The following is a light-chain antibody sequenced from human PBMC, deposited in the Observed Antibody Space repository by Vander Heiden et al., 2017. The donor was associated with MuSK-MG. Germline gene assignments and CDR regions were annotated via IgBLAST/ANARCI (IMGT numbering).Light chain of an antibody. CDR2: EDN. V-gene: IGLV6-57*02. CDR1: SGSISRIF. CDR3: MYCNRSDVV. Sequence: NFMLTPPHSVSESPGKTVTISCTGSSGSISRIFSQWLQQRPGSPRTTVIEEDNQSPSGVPDRFARSMDGAFTFVLITGDGLEAGDDYDNCSMYCNRSDVVFGGGTKLTVL. J-gene: IGLJ2*01.